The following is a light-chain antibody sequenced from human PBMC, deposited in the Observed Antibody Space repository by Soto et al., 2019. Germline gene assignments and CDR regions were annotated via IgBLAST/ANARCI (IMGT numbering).Light chain of an antibody. CDR3: QQRSNWPPRIT. J-gene: IGKJ5*01. Sequence: IVFTQSPATLSLSPGERATLSSRASQSVSSYLAWYQQKPGQAPRLLIYDASNRATGIPARFSGSGSGTDFTLTISSLEPEDFAVYYCQQRSNWPPRITFGQGTRLEIK. V-gene: IGKV3-11*01. CDR1: QSVSSY. CDR2: DAS.